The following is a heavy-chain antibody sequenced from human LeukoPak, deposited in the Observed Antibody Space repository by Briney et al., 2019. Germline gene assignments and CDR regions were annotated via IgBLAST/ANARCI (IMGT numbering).Heavy chain of an antibody. J-gene: IGHJ3*02. Sequence: GESLKISGKVYADGFTRWGVAWVRQLPGKGLEFMAIIYPGDSDNKYSPYNQGPVTISTDISINTAYLQWSSLKASDTAMYTCARRDHFSDSTGRYLAFDIWGQGTMVTVSS. CDR3: ARRDHFSDSTGRYLAFDI. V-gene: IGHV5-51*01. CDR1: ADGFTRWG. D-gene: IGHD3-22*01. CDR2: IYPGDSDN.